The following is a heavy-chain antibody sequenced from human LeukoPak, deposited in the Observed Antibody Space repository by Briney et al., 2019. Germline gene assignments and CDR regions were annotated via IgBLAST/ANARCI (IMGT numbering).Heavy chain of an antibody. V-gene: IGHV3-9*01. D-gene: IGHD4-23*01. J-gene: IGHJ4*02. CDR3: AKDKDYGGNSPVFDY. Sequence: GRSLRLSCAASGFTFDDYAMHWVRQAPGKGLHWVSGISWNSGSIGYADSVKGRFTISRDNAKNSLYLQMNSLRAEDTALYYCAKDKDYGGNSPVFDYWGQGTLVTVSS. CDR2: ISWNSGSI. CDR1: GFTFDDYA.